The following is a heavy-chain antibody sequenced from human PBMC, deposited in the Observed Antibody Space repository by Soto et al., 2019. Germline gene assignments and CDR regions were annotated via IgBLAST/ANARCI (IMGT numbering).Heavy chain of an antibody. CDR2: ISYDGSNK. J-gene: IGHJ4*02. CDR3: ANLGDSSGYLDPDS. CDR1: GFTFRYFG. Sequence: QVQLVESGGGVVQPGRSLRLSCAASGFTFRYFGMHWVRQAPGKGLDWVSFISYDGSNKYYADSVKGRFTISRDNSKNTLYLQMNSLSPEDTAIYYCANLGDSSGYLDPDSWGQGTLVTVSS. V-gene: IGHV3-30*18. D-gene: IGHD3-22*01.